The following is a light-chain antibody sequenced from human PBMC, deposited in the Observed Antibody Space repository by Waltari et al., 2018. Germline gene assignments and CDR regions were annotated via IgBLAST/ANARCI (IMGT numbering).Light chain of an antibody. V-gene: IGLV2-8*01. J-gene: IGLJ2*01. CDR3: SSFAGSNTVK. Sequence: QSALTQPPSASGSPGQSVTISCTGTSSDVGGYNYVSWYQQYPGKAPTLIVYEVSKRPAGFPDRFSGSKSGNTASLTVSGLQAEDEADYYCSSFAGSNTVKFGGGTKLTVL. CDR2: EVS. CDR1: SSDVGGYNY.